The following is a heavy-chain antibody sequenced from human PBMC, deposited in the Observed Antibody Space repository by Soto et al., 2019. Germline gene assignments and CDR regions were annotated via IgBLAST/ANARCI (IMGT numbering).Heavy chain of an antibody. D-gene: IGHD6-19*01. Sequence: GGSLRLSCAASGFTFSSYAMSWVRQAPGKGLEWVSAISGSGGSTYYADSVKGRLTISRDNSKNTLYLQMNSLRAEDTAVYYCAKDLVYSSGWYGSYGMDVWGQGTTVTVSS. CDR1: GFTFSSYA. CDR3: AKDLVYSSGWYGSYGMDV. V-gene: IGHV3-23*01. J-gene: IGHJ6*02. CDR2: ISGSGGST.